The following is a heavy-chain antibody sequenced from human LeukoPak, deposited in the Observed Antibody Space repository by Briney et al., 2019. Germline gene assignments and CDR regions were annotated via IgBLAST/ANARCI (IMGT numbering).Heavy chain of an antibody. CDR3: AKGTGSSGWRYYFDY. J-gene: IGHJ4*02. V-gene: IGHV3-23*01. CDR1: GITFSNCA. Sequence: GGSLRLSCATSGITFSNCAMSWVRQAPGEGLEWVSTISASGGSTYYADSVKGRFTTSRDNSKNTVYLQMSSLRADDTAVYFCAKGTGSSGWRYYFDYWGQGTLVTVSS. D-gene: IGHD6-19*01. CDR2: ISASGGST.